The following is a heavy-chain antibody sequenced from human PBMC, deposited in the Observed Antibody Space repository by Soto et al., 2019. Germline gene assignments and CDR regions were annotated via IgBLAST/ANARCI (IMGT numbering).Heavy chain of an antibody. D-gene: IGHD5-12*01. J-gene: IGHJ5*02. CDR2: TYFRSKWYN. CDR1: GDSVSSNTAS. CDR3: AKGDNLGPKTGYAFDP. V-gene: IGHV6-1*01. Sequence: QTLSLTCDISGDSVSSNTASWNWIRQSPSRGLEWLGRTYFRSKWYNDYAVSVKSRIIINPDTSNNQFSLQLNSVTPEDTAVYFCAKGDNLGPKTGYAFDPWGQGIMVTVSS.